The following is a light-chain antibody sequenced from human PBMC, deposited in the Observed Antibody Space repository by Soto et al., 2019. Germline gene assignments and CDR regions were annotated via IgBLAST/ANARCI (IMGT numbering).Light chain of an antibody. J-gene: IGLJ2*01. CDR2: DVS. CDR1: SSDVGGYNY. Sequence: QSALTQPASVSGSPGQSITISSTGTSSDVGGYNYVSWYQQHPGKAPKLMIYDVSNRPSGVSNRFSGSKSGNTASLTISGLQAEDEADYYCNSYTSSSTPVVFGGGTKLTVL. CDR3: NSYTSSSTPVV. V-gene: IGLV2-14*01.